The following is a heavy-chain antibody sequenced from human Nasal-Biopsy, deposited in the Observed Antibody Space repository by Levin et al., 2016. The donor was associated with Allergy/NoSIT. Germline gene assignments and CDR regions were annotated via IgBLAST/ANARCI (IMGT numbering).Heavy chain of an antibody. Sequence: SVKVSCKASGGTFSTFSLSWVRRAPGQGLEWVGGIIPLFRATNYAQKFQSRVTITADESTTTVHMVLARLKPEDTAVYYCARAHITGTPGGYYYYGMDVWGQGTTVTVSS. V-gene: IGHV1-69*13. CDR3: ARAHITGTPGGYYYYGMDV. CDR1: GGTFSTFS. J-gene: IGHJ6*02. CDR2: IIPLFRAT. D-gene: IGHD1-7*01.